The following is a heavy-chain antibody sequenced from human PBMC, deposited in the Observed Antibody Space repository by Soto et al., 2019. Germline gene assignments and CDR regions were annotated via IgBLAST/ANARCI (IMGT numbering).Heavy chain of an antibody. D-gene: IGHD6-19*01. V-gene: IGHV5-51*01. CDR1: GYSFTSYW. CDR3: ARRRSSGWYGSYYYGMDV. J-gene: IGHJ6*02. Sequence: GESLKISCNGSGYSFTSYWIGWVRQMPGKGLEWMGIIYPGDSDTRYSPSFQGQVTISADKSISTAYLQWSSLKASDTAMYYCARRRSSGWYGSYYYGMDVWGQGTKVTVSS. CDR2: IYPGDSDT.